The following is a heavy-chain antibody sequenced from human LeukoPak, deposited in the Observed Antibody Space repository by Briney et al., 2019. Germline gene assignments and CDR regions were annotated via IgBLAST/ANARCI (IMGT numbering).Heavy chain of an antibody. CDR1: GFTFSNYW. CDR2: ITRDGSST. CDR3: ARVPYVFDL. Sequence: PGGSLRLSCAASGFTFSNYWMHWVRQAPGKGLVWVSRITRDGSSTDYLDSVKGRFTISRDNARNTLYLQMNSLRAEDTAVYYCARVPYVFDLWGQGTMVTVS. J-gene: IGHJ3*01. V-gene: IGHV3-74*01.